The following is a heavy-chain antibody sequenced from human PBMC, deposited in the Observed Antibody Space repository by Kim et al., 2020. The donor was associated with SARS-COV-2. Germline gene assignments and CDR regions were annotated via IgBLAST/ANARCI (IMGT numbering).Heavy chain of an antibody. J-gene: IGHJ4*02. CDR3: ATDSSWDFDY. V-gene: IGHV3-48*04. D-gene: IGHD6-13*01. Sequence: GGSLILSCAASGFTFSSSHLNWVRQAPGKGLEWISYIGSGGNIYYADSVKGRFTISRDNTKNSLFLQMNSLRTDDTAVYYCATDSSWDFDYWAQGTLVTVSS. CDR2: IGSGGNI. CDR1: GFTFSSSH.